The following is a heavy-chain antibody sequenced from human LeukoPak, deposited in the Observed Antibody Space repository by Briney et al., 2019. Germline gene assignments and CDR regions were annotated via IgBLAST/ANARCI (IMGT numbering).Heavy chain of an antibody. Sequence: GGSLRLSCAASGFTFSSYGMHWVRQAPGKGLGWVAFIRYDGSNKYYADSVKGRFTISRDNSKNTLYLQMNSLRAEDTAVYYCAKVLYSGSYFFDYWGQGTLVTVSS. V-gene: IGHV3-30*02. CDR3: AKVLYSGSYFFDY. CDR2: IRYDGSNK. CDR1: GFTFSSYG. J-gene: IGHJ4*02. D-gene: IGHD1-26*01.